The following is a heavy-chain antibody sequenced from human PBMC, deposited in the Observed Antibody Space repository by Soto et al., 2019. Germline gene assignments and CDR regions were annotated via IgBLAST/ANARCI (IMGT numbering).Heavy chain of an antibody. CDR2: ISNDGSDE. V-gene: IGHV3-30*18. Sequence: QVQLVESGGGVVQPGRSLRLSCAASGFTFSRFGMHWVRQSPGKGLEWVAQISNDGSDEYYVDSVKGRFTISRDNSKNTLYLQLASLGAEDTAVSYCAKDLVTRGGGWGNVEYWGQGDLVSVSS. J-gene: IGHJ4*02. CDR1: GFTFSRFG. CDR3: AKDLVTRGGGWGNVEY. D-gene: IGHD6-19*01.